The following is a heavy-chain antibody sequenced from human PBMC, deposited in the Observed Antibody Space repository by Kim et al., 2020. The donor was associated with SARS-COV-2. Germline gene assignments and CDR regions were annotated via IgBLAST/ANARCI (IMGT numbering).Heavy chain of an antibody. CDR3: AKGQTTVTPQGC. D-gene: IGHD4-17*01. Sequence: YYAGSVKGRFTISRDNSKNTLYLQMNSLRADDTAVYYCAKGQTTVTPQGCWGQGTLVTVSS. V-gene: IGHV3-23*01. J-gene: IGHJ4*02.